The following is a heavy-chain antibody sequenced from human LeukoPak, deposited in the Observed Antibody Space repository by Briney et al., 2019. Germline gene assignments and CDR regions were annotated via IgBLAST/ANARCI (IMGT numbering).Heavy chain of an antibody. Sequence: GGSLRLSCAASGFTFSTYSMNWVRQAPGKGLEWVSYISYTNIIYYADSVKGRFTISRDNAKNSLYLQMNSLRAEDTAMYYCASSLYSSGWSLNSGAFDIWGQGTMVTVSS. V-gene: IGHV3-48*01. D-gene: IGHD6-13*01. CDR1: GFTFSTYS. CDR3: ASSLYSSGWSLNSGAFDI. J-gene: IGHJ3*02. CDR2: ISYTNII.